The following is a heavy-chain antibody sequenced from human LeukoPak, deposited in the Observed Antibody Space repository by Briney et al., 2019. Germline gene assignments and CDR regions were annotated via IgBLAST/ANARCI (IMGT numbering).Heavy chain of an antibody. CDR3: ARVANWDDAFDI. V-gene: IGHV3-23*01. J-gene: IGHJ3*02. Sequence: GGSLRLSCAASGFIFSSYAMSWVRQAPGKGLEWVSAIGGSGRSTYYADSVKGRFTISRDNAKNSLYLQMNSLRAEDTAVYYCARVANWDDAFDIWGQGTMVTVSS. CDR1: GFIFSSYA. D-gene: IGHD7-27*01. CDR2: IGGSGRST.